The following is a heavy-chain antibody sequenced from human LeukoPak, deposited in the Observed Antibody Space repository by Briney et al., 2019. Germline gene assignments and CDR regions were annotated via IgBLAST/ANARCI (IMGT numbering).Heavy chain of an antibody. CDR2: ISAYNGNT. CDR1: GYTFTSYG. J-gene: IGHJ5*02. D-gene: IGHD2-21*02. CDR3: ARGEFVGVTEKNGFDP. Sequence: ASVKVSCKASGYTFTSYGISWVRQAPGQGLEWMGWISAYNGNTNYAQKLQGRVTMTTDTSTSTAYMELRSLRSDDTAVYYCARGEFVGVTEKNGFDPGGKEPLVTVSS. V-gene: IGHV1-18*01.